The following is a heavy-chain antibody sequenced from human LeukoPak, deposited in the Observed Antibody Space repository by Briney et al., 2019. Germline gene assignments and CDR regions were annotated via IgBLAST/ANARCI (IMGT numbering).Heavy chain of an antibody. Sequence: GGSLRLSCAASGFTFSNYGMHWVRQAPGKGLEWVAVISYDGSNKYYADSVKGRFTISRDNSRNTLYLQMNSLRAEDTAVYYYAKSGGTSSSGLGYWGQGTLVTVSS. CDR3: AKSGGTSSSGLGY. V-gene: IGHV3-30*18. CDR1: GFTFSNYG. CDR2: ISYDGSNK. D-gene: IGHD6-13*01. J-gene: IGHJ4*02.